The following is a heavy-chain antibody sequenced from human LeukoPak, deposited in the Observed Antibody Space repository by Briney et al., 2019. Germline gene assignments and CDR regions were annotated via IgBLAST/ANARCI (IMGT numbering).Heavy chain of an antibody. CDR1: GYTFTSYY. CDR3: ARRGAGDYGMDV. D-gene: IGHD3-10*01. Sequence: TVKVSCKASGYTFTSYYMHWVRQAPGQGLEWMGGIIPIFGTANYAQKFQGRVTITADESTSTAYMELSSLRSEDTAVYYCARRGAGDYGMDVWGQGTTVTVSS. J-gene: IGHJ6*02. V-gene: IGHV1-69*13. CDR2: IIPIFGTA.